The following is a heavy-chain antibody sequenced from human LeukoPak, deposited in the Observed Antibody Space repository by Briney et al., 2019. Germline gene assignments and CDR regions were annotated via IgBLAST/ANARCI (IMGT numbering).Heavy chain of an antibody. D-gene: IGHD2-2*01. Sequence: ASVKVSCKVSGYTLTELSMHWVRQAPGKGLEWMGGFDPEDGETIYAQKFQGRVTMTEDTSTDTAYMELSSLRSEDTAVYYCAGDCSSTSCYRVGGYYYYYGMDVWGQGTTVTVSS. V-gene: IGHV1-24*01. CDR1: GYTLTELS. J-gene: IGHJ6*02. CDR3: AGDCSSTSCYRVGGYYYYYGMDV. CDR2: FDPEDGET.